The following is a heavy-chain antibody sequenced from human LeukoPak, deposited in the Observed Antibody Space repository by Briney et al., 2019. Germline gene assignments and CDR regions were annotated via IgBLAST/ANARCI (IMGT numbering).Heavy chain of an antibody. D-gene: IGHD3-10*01. CDR3: AKLLRGVVVPYFDY. Sequence: GGSLRFSCAASGFTFVSNAMSWVRQAPGKGLEWVSAISGSGDRTHYADSVKGRFTVSRDTSKSTLFLQMNSLRAEDTAVYYCAKLLRGVVVPYFDYWGQGTLVTVSS. V-gene: IGHV3-23*01. CDR1: GFTFVSNA. CDR2: ISGSGDRT. J-gene: IGHJ4*02.